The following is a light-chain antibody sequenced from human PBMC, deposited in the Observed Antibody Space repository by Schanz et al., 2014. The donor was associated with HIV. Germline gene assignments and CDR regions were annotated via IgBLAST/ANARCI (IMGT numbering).Light chain of an antibody. CDR3: GTWDSRMSVGFV. CDR1: ALNIGHNS. J-gene: IGLJ1*01. CDR2: ANT. Sequence: QSVLTQPPSVSAAPGQKVTISCSGSALNIGHNSVSWYQQFPGTAPKLLIYANTNRPSGIPDRFSGSKSGTSATLVITGLQTGDEADYYCGTWDSRMSVGFVFGSGTKLTVL. V-gene: IGLV1-51*02.